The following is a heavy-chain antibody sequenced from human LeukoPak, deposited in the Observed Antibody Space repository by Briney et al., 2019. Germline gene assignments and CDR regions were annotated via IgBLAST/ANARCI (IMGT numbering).Heavy chain of an antibody. CDR1: GGSISSYY. J-gene: IGHJ6*02. V-gene: IGHV4-59*08. CDR2: IYYGGST. CDR3: ARHLYCSSTSCLRCYYYGMDV. Sequence: PSETLSLTCTVSGGSISSYYWSWIRQPPGKGLEWIGYIYYGGSTNYNPSLKSRVTISVDTSKNQFSLKLSSVTAADTAVYYCARHLYCSSTSCLRCYYYGMDVWGQGTTVTVSS. D-gene: IGHD2-2*01.